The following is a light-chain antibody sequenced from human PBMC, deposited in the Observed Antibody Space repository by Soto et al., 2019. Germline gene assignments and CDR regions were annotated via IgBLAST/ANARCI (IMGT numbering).Light chain of an antibody. J-gene: IGLJ1*01. CDR3: CSYSTTSTHNYV. CDR2: EVN. V-gene: IGLV2-14*01. Sequence: QSALTQPASVSGSPGQSITVSCTGTSSDIGGYNYVSWYQHHPGKAPQLIIYEVNLRPSGVSDRFSASKSGDTASLTISGLQAGDEADYYYCSYSTTSTHNYVFGTGTKVTVL. CDR1: SSDIGGYNY.